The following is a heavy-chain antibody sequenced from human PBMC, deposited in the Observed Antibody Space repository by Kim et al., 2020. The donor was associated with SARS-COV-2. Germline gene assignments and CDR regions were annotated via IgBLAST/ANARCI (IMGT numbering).Heavy chain of an antibody. J-gene: IGHJ5*02. D-gene: IGHD2-15*01. CDR2: IYYSGNI. V-gene: IGHV4-39*01. CDR1: GDSITNTDYF. CDR3: VRRHQDSFDP. Sequence: SETLSLTCTVSGDSITNTDYFWDWIRQSPGKGLEWIGSIYYSGNIYYNLSLKSRVTTSVDISRNQFSLRLRTVTAADTATYYCVRRHQDSFDPWGQGTL.